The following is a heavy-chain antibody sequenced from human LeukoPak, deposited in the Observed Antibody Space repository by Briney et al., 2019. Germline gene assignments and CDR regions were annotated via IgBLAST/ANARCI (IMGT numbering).Heavy chain of an antibody. D-gene: IGHD3-3*01. Sequence: GGSLRLSCVVSGFTLSSRWMMWVRQAPGKGLEWMTNINRDGSEKNYVDSVKGRFTVTRDNAENSLYLQMNSLKVEDTAIYYCATYDSWSGYNIAYWGQGTLVTVSS. CDR1: GFTLSSRW. CDR2: INRDGSEK. CDR3: ATYDSWSGYNIAY. V-gene: IGHV3-7*03. J-gene: IGHJ4*02.